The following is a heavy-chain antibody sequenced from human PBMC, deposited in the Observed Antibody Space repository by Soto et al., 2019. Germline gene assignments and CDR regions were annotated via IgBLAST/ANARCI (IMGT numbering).Heavy chain of an antibody. Sequence: ASVKVSCKASGYTFPSYDINWVRQATGQGLEWMGWMNPNSGNTGYAQKFQGRVTMTRNTSISTAYMELSSLRSEDTAVYYCARCGHNCDYYYYYYMDFWGKGTTVTVSS. CDR1: GYTFPSYD. J-gene: IGHJ6*03. D-gene: IGHD1-1*01. CDR3: ARCGHNCDYYYYYYMDF. V-gene: IGHV1-8*01. CDR2: MNPNSGNT.